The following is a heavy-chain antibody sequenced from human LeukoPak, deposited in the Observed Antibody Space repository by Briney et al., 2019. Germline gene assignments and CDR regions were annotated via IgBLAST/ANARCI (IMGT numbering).Heavy chain of an antibody. Sequence: PGGSLRLSCAASGFTFGDYAMHWVRHAPGKGLEWVSGISWNSGSIGYADSVKGRFTISRDNAKNSLYLQMNSLRAEDTALYYCAKLGPSLDYGDYYYFDYWGQGTLVTVSS. CDR3: AKLGPSLDYGDYYYFDY. J-gene: IGHJ4*02. CDR1: GFTFGDYA. CDR2: ISWNSGSI. D-gene: IGHD4-17*01. V-gene: IGHV3-9*01.